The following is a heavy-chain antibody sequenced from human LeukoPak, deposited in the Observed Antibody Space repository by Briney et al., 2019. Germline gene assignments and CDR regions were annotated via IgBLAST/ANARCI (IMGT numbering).Heavy chain of an antibody. CDR3: AREREDFWSGYYRNYYYYMDV. V-gene: IGHV3-66*02. J-gene: IGHJ6*03. D-gene: IGHD3-3*01. CDR1: GFTVSSNY. CDR2: IYSGGST. Sequence: PGGSLRLSCAASGFTVSSNYISWVRQAPGKALEWVSVIYSGGSTYYADSVKGRFTISRDNSKNRLYLQMDSLRAEDTAVYYCAREREDFWSGYYRNYYYYMDVWGKGTTVTVSS.